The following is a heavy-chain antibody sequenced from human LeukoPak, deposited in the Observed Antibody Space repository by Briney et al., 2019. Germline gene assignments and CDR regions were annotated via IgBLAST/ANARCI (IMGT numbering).Heavy chain of an antibody. CDR1: GFTFSSYG. CDR2: IWYDGTNK. J-gene: IGHJ5*02. V-gene: IGHV3-33*03. CDR3: YRSGS. Sequence: GRSLRLSCAGSGFTFSSYGMHWVRQAPGRGLEWVAVIWYDGTNKYYADSVKGRFTISRDNAKNSLYLQMNSLRAEDTAVYYCYRSGSWGQGTLVTVSS.